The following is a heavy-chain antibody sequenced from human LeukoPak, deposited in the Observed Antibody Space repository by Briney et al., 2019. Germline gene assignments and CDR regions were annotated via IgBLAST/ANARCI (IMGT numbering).Heavy chain of an antibody. Sequence: GGSLRLSCVGSGFTISNYWMHWVRQAPGTGLVWVSRIHPDGSITTYADSVKGRFTISRDNSKNTLYLQMNSLRAEDTAVYYCAIPHAAPADYWGQGTLVTVSS. CDR2: IHPDGSIT. V-gene: IGHV3-74*03. CDR3: AIPHAAPADY. CDR1: GFTISNYW. D-gene: IGHD6-6*01. J-gene: IGHJ4*02.